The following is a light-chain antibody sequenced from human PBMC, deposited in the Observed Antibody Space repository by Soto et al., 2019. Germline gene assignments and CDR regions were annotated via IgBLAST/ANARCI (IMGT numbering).Light chain of an antibody. CDR3: SSYTSRSTLV. CDR2: EVS. J-gene: IGLJ2*01. V-gene: IGLV2-14*01. CDR1: SSDVGGYNY. Sequence: QSALTQPASVSGSPGQSITISCTGTSSDVGGYNYVSWYQQHPGKAPKPMIYEVSNRPSGVSNRFSGSKSGNTASLTISGLQAEDEADYYCSSYTSRSTLVFGGGTKVTVL.